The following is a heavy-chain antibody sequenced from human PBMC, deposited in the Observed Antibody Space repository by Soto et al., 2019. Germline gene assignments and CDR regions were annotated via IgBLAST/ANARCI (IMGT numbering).Heavy chain of an antibody. CDR1: GFSLSTSGVG. V-gene: IGHV2-5*02. J-gene: IGHJ5*02. D-gene: IGHD3-10*01. Sequence: QITLKESGPTLVKPTQTLTLTCTFSGFSLSTSGVGVGWIRQPPGKALEWLALIYWDDDKRYSPSLKSRLTITKDTSKNQVVLTMTNMDPVETATYYCATNYGSGSYSADNWFDPWGQGTLVTVSS. CDR3: ATNYGSGSYSADNWFDP. CDR2: IYWDDDK.